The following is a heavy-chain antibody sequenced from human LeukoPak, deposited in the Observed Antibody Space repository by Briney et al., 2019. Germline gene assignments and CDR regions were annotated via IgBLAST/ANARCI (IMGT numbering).Heavy chain of an antibody. V-gene: IGHV1-24*01. CDR2: FDPEDGET. Sequence: ASVKVSCKVSGYTLTELSMHWVRQAPGKGLEWMGGFDPEDGETIYAQKFQGSVTMTEDTSTDTAYMELSSLRSEDTAVYYCATVSVEMATIGAFDIWGQGTMVTVSS. CDR3: ATVSVEMATIGAFDI. J-gene: IGHJ3*02. D-gene: IGHD5-24*01. CDR1: GYTLTELS.